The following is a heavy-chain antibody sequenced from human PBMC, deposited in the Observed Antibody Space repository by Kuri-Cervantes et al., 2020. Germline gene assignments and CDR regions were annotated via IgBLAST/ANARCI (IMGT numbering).Heavy chain of an antibody. D-gene: IGHD3-22*01. Sequence: GESLKISCAASGFTFSSYSMNWVRQAPGKGLEWVSYISSSSSTIYYVDSVKGRFTISRDNAKNSLYLQMNSLRDEDTAVYYCARARDSSGLNTLDYWGQGILVTVSS. V-gene: IGHV3-48*02. J-gene: IGHJ4*02. CDR3: ARARDSSGLNTLDY. CDR1: GFTFSSYS. CDR2: ISSSSSTI.